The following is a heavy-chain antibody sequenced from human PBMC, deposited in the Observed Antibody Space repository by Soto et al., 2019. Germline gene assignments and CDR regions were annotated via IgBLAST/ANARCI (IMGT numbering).Heavy chain of an antibody. Sequence: QVHLQQWGAGLLKPSETLSLTCAVYGVSFTGYYWSWIRQPPGKGLEWIGEINHSGSTDYNPSLKSRVSISVDTYKKQFSLKLSSVTAADTAVYYCATSYYNFWSAYSLAYFDYWGQGTLVTVSS. V-gene: IGHV4-34*01. CDR3: ATSYYNFWSAYSLAYFDY. CDR2: INHSGST. D-gene: IGHD3-3*01. CDR1: GVSFTGYY. J-gene: IGHJ4*02.